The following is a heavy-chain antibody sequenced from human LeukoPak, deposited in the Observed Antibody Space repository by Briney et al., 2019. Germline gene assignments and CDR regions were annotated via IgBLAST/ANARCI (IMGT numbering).Heavy chain of an antibody. Sequence: GASLRLSCAASGFTLSSYAMSWVRQAPGKGLEWVSAIGGSGGSTYYADSVKGRFTISRDNSKNTLYLQMNSLRAEDTAVYYCAKDRNYGHYDYWGQGTLVTVSS. D-gene: IGHD3-10*01. V-gene: IGHV3-23*01. CDR3: AKDRNYGHYDY. CDR1: GFTLSSYA. J-gene: IGHJ4*02. CDR2: IGGSGGST.